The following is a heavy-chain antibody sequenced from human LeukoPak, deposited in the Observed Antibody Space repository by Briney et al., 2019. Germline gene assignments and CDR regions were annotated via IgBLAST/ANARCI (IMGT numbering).Heavy chain of an antibody. D-gene: IGHD4-17*01. J-gene: IGHJ6*02. CDR3: ARGFGDYYYYYGMDV. CDR1: GGSFSGYY. CDR2: INHSGST. V-gene: IGHV4-34*01. Sequence: SETLSLTCAVYGGSFSGYYWSWIRQPPGKGLEWIGEINHSGSTNYNPSLKSRVTISVDTSKNQFSLKLSSVTAADTAVYYCARGFGDYYYYYGMDVWGQGTTVTVSS.